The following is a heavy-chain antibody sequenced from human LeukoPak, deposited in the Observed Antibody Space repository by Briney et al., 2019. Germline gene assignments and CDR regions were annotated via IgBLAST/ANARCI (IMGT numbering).Heavy chain of an antibody. D-gene: IGHD3-22*01. J-gene: IGHJ4*02. CDR1: GGSFSGYY. CDR3: AREAYDSSGYYYRGTFDY. V-gene: IGHV4-34*01. Sequence: NPSETLSLTCAVYGGSFSGYYWSWIRQPPGKGLEWIGEINHSGSTNYNPSLKSRVTISVDTSKNQFSLKLSSVTAADTVVYYCAREAYDSSGYYYRGTFDYWGQGTLVTVSS. CDR2: INHSGST.